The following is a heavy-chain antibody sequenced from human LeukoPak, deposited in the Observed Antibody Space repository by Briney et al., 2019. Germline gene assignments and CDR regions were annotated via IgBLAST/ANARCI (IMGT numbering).Heavy chain of an antibody. CDR2: ISSSSSYI. CDR1: GFTFSSYS. D-gene: IGHD2-2*01. J-gene: IGHJ4*02. CDR3: ARGYCCSPRCLPFFFDH. Sequence: SGGSLRLSCAASGFTFSSYSMNWVRQAPGKGLEWVSSISSSSSYIYYADSVKGRFTISRDNAKNSLYLQMNSLRAEDTAVYYCARGYCCSPRCLPFFFDHWGQGTLVTVSS. V-gene: IGHV3-21*01.